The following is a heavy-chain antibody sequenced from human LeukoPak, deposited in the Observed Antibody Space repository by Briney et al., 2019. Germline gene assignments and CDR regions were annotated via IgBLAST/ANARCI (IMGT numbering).Heavy chain of an antibody. CDR1: GFTFSNYW. CDR2: IGTSSTTT. CDR3: VQTDSSVAH. Sequence: GGSLRLSCAASGFTFSNYWMHWVRQAPGKGLEWVSYIGTSSTTTYYADSVKGRFTISSDNVKNSLYLQMNSLRDEDTAVYYCVQTDSSVAHWGQGTVVIVSS. J-gene: IGHJ4*02. D-gene: IGHD3-22*01. V-gene: IGHV3-48*02.